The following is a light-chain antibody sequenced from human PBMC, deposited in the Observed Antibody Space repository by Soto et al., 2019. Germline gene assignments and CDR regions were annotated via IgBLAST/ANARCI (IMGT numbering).Light chain of an antibody. V-gene: IGKV1-5*03. Sequence: DIQMTQSPSTLSGSVGDRVTITCRASQSINNWLAWYQQKPGKAPKLLISKASNLKSGVPSRFSGTGSGTEFTLTISSLQPDDFASYYCQQYDSYPFTFGGGTKVEI. CDR1: QSINNW. J-gene: IGKJ4*01. CDR3: QQYDSYPFT. CDR2: KAS.